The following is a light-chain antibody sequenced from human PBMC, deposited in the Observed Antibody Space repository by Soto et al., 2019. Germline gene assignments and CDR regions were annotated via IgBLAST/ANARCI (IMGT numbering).Light chain of an antibody. Sequence: EIVMTQSPVTLSVSPGERATLSCRASQSVSSDLAWYQQKPGQAPRLLIYGAFNRATGVPVRFSGSGSGTEFTLTISSLQSEDSAVYYCQQYNNCPPITFGQGTRLEIK. J-gene: IGKJ5*01. V-gene: IGKV3-15*01. CDR2: GAF. CDR1: QSVSSD. CDR3: QQYNNCPPIT.